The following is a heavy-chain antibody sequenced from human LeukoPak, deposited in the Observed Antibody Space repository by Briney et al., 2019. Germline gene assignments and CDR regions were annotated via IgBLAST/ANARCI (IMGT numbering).Heavy chain of an antibody. J-gene: IGHJ2*01. CDR1: GFTVSTNY. CDR3: ARVGDHFHWNLDL. CDR2: IYSGATT. D-gene: IGHD3-3*02. Sequence: PGGSLRLSCAASGFTVSTNYMNWVRQAPGKGLEWVSIIYSGATTYYADSVKGRFTISRDTSKNTVSLQMNSLRAGDTAVYFCARVGDHFHWNLDLWGRSTLVTVSS. V-gene: IGHV3-53*01.